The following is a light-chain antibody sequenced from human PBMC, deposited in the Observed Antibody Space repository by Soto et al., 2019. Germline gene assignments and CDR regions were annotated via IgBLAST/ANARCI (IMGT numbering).Light chain of an antibody. CDR2: DAF. Sequence: EIVLTQSPATLSLSPGERATLSCRASQSVSSYLAWYQQKPGQAPRLLIYDAFNRATGIPARFSGSGSGTDFTLTISSLEPEYFAVYYCQQRSIWPPTFGGGTKVEIK. J-gene: IGKJ4*01. CDR1: QSVSSY. V-gene: IGKV3-11*01. CDR3: QQRSIWPPT.